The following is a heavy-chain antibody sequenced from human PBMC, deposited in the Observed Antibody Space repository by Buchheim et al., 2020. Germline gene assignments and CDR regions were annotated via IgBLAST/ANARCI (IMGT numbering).Heavy chain of an antibody. CDR1: GFTFSSYA. V-gene: IGHV3-30-3*01. Sequence: QVQLVESGGGVVQPGRSLRLSCAASGFTFSSYAMHWVRQAPGKGLEWVAVISYDGSNKYYADSVKGRFTISRDNSKNTLYLQMNSLRAEDTAVYYCARDRITIFGVAQPSDYGGQGTL. J-gene: IGHJ4*02. D-gene: IGHD3-3*01. CDR3: ARDRITIFGVAQPSDY. CDR2: ISYDGSNK.